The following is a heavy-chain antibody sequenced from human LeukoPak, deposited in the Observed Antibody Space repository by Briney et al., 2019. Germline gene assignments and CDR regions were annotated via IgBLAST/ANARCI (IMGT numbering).Heavy chain of an antibody. CDR1: GYTFTSYG. J-gene: IGHJ6*03. V-gene: IGHV1-69*05. CDR3: ARGYIEWEPNYYYYMDV. Sequence: SVKVSCKASGYTFTSYGISWVRQAPGQGLEWMGGIIPIFGTANYAQKFQGRVTITTDESTSTAYMELSSLRSEDTAVYYCARGYIEWEPNYYYYMDVWGKGTTVTVSS. D-gene: IGHD1-26*01. CDR2: IIPIFGTA.